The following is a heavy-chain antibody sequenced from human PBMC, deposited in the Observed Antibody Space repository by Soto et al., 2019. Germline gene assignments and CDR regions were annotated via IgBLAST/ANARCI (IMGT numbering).Heavy chain of an antibody. CDR1: GYSFTSYW. CDR2: IYPGDSDT. CDR3: ARSGVGDILTGYSPPGDI. J-gene: IGHJ3*02. V-gene: IGHV5-51*01. D-gene: IGHD3-9*01. Sequence: GESLKISCKGSGYSFTSYWIGWVRPMRGKGLEWMGIIYPGDSDTRYSPSFQGQVTISADKSISTAYLQWSSLKASDTAMYYCARSGVGDILTGYSPPGDIWGQGTMVTVSS.